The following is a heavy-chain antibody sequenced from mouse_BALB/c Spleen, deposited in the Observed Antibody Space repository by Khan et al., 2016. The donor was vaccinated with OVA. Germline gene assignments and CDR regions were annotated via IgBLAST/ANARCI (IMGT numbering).Heavy chain of an antibody. CDR2: INPNIGYT. CDR1: GYTFTSYT. J-gene: IGHJ3*01. Sequence: QVQLQQSGAELARPGASVKMSCKTSGYTFTSYTIHWIKLRPGQGLEWIGYINPNIGYTNYNQKFKDKATLTADKSSTTVYMQLSSLTSDDSAIFNCVRDGDYYRNDGWFDYWGQGTMVTVSA. V-gene: IGHV1-4*01. D-gene: IGHD2-14*01. CDR3: VRDGDYYRNDGWFDY.